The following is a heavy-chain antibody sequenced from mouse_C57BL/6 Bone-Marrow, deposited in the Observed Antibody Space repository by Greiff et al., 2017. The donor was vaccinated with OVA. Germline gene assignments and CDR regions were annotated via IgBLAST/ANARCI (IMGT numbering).Heavy chain of an antibody. CDR1: GYTFTSYG. CDR2: IYPRSGYT. J-gene: IGHJ2*01. Sequence: VKLMESGAELARPGASVKLSCKASGYTFTSYGISWVKQRTGQGLEWIGEIYPRSGYTYYNEKFKGKATLNADKSSSTAYMELRSLTSEDSAVYFCARSPLYYSNYYFDYWGQGTTLTVSS. V-gene: IGHV1-81*01. D-gene: IGHD2-5*01. CDR3: ARSPLYYSNYYFDY.